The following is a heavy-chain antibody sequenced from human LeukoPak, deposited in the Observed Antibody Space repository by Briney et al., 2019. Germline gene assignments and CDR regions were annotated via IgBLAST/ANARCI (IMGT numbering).Heavy chain of an antibody. J-gene: IGHJ5*02. CDR2: IYHSGST. V-gene: IGHV4-4*02. D-gene: IGHD3-10*01. CDR1: GGSISSSNW. Sequence: SGTLSLTCAVSGGSISSSNWWSWVRQPPGKGLEWIGEIYHSGSTNYNPSLKSRVTISVDKSKNQFSLKLSSVTAADPAVYYFARDRVLLWFGELHYWFHPWGQGTLVTVSS. CDR3: ARDRVLLWFGELHYWFHP.